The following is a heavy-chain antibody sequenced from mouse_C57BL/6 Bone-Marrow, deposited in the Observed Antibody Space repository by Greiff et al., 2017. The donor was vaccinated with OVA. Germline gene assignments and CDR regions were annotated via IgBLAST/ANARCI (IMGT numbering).Heavy chain of an antibody. CDR1: GYAFSSSW. CDR2: IYPGDGDT. CDR3: ARSITTVVGPYV. D-gene: IGHD1-1*01. Sequence: QVQLQQSGPELVKPGASVKISCKASGYAFSSSWMNWVKQRPGKGLEWIGRIYPGDGDTNYNGKFKGKATLTADKSSSTAYMQLSSLTSEDSAVYFCARSITTVVGPYVWGTGTTGTVSS. J-gene: IGHJ1*03. V-gene: IGHV1-82*01.